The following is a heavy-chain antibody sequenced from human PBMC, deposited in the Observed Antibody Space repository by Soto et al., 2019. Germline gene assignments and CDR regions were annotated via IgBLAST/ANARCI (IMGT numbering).Heavy chain of an antibody. CDR2: MNPNSGNT. V-gene: IGHV1-8*01. J-gene: IGHJ5*02. Sequence: ASVKVSCKASGYTFTSYDINWVRQATGQGLEWMGWMNPNSGNTGYAQKFQGRVTMTRNTSISTAYMELSSLRSEDTAVYYCARVVFSYCGGDCYLRACFDPWGQGTLVTVSS. CDR1: GYTFTSYD. CDR3: ARVVFSYCGGDCYLRACFDP. D-gene: IGHD2-21*01.